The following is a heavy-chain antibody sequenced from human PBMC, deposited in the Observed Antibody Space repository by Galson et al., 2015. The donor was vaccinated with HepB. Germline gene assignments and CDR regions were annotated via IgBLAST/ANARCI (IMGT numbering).Heavy chain of an antibody. CDR1: GYTFTSYG. Sequence: SVKVSCKASGYTFTSYGISWVRQAPGQGLEWMGWISAYNGNTNYAQKLQGRVTMTTDTSTSTAYMELRSLRSDDTAVYYCARLYCSSTSCYKYAFDIWDQGTMVTVSS. CDR2: ISAYNGNT. CDR3: ARLYCSSTSCYKYAFDI. J-gene: IGHJ3*02. D-gene: IGHD2-2*02. V-gene: IGHV1-18*01.